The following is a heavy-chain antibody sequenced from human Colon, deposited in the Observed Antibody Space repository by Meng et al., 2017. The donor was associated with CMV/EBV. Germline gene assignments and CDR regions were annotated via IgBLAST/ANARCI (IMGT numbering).Heavy chain of an antibody. D-gene: IGHD1-26*01. J-gene: IGHJ4*02. CDR3: ARDLTNKWFYY. CDR2: LYFSGIA. Sequence: GSGRGVVEPTDTLYLSCTASGAPIRSGRLSWALLRQPPGKGLEWIGSLYFSGIADYNPSLKSRVTISLHATQKQFSLRLTSVTAADSAVYFCARDLTNKWFYYWGQGTLVTVSS. CDR1: GAPIRSGRLS. V-gene: IGHV4-39*07.